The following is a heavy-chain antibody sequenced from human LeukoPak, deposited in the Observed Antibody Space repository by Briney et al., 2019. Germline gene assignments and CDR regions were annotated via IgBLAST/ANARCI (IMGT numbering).Heavy chain of an antibody. V-gene: IGHV3-74*01. CDR2: INSDGSST. J-gene: IGHJ4*02. CDR1: GFTFSSYW. Sequence: GGSLRLSCAASGFTFSSYWMHWVRQAPGKGLVWVSRINSDGSSTSYADSVKGRFTISRDNAKNTLYLQMNSLRAEDTAVYYCARLGYGSGSQYYFDYWGQGTLVTVSS. CDR3: ARLGYGSGSQYYFDY. D-gene: IGHD3-10*01.